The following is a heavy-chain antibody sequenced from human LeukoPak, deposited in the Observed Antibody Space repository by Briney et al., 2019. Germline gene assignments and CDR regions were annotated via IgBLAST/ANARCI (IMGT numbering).Heavy chain of an antibody. D-gene: IGHD3-16*01. Sequence: GGSLRLSCAASGFTVSSNYMSWVRQAPGKGLEWVSVIYSGGSTYYADSVKGRFTISRDNSKNTLYLQMNSLRAEDTAVYYCAKDSPMYDYVWGSYGDYWGQGTLVTVSS. J-gene: IGHJ4*02. CDR3: AKDSPMYDYVWGSYGDY. CDR2: IYSGGST. CDR1: GFTVSSNY. V-gene: IGHV3-53*05.